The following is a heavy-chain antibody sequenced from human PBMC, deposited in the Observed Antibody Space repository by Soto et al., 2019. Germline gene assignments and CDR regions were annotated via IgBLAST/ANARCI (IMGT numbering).Heavy chain of an antibody. Sequence: SETLSLTCAVYGGSFSGYYWSWIRQPPGKGLEWIGEINHSGSTNYNPSLKSRVTISVDTSKNQFSLKLSSVTAADTAVYYCARAKWLLDYWGQGTLVTVSS. V-gene: IGHV4-34*01. CDR2: INHSGST. CDR1: GGSFSGYY. D-gene: IGHD6-19*01. J-gene: IGHJ4*02. CDR3: ARAKWLLDY.